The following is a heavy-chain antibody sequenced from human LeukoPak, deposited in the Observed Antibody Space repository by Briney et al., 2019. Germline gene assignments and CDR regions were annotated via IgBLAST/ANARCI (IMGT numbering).Heavy chain of an antibody. Sequence: GESLKISCKGSGCSFTSYWIGWVRQMPGKGLEWTGIIYPGDSDTRYSPSFQGQVTISADKSISTAYLQWSSLKASDTAMYYCARNIVGATTGFDYWGQGTLVTVSS. D-gene: IGHD1-26*01. CDR1: GCSFTSYW. J-gene: IGHJ4*02. CDR3: ARNIVGATTGFDY. V-gene: IGHV5-51*01. CDR2: IYPGDSDT.